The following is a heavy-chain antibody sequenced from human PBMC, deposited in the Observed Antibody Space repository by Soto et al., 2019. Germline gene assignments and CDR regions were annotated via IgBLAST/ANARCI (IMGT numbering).Heavy chain of an antibody. J-gene: IGHJ3*02. CDR2: INTEGDST. CDR3: AREVGYCSTTSCYRRAFDT. Sequence: EVQLVESGGDLVQPGGSLRLSCAASGFTFTGHWMHWVRQVPGKGLVWVARINTEGDSTNYADSVKGRFTISRDSATNTVYLQMNGLGVDDTSVYFCAREVGYCSTTSCYRRAFDTWGQGTMVTVSS. V-gene: IGHV3-74*01. CDR1: GFTFTGHW. D-gene: IGHD2-2*01.